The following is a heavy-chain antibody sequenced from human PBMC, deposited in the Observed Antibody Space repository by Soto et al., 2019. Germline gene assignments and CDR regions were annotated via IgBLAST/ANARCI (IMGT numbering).Heavy chain of an antibody. Sequence: EAQVLESGGGLAQPGGSLRLSCATSGFTFSGYAMSWVRQTPGKGLEWVSGISASGENTYYADSVEGRFLISRDNSKNTLFLHMNSLRAEDAAVYFCGNSPGSVSAPEASGYWGRGTLVIVSS. V-gene: IGHV3-23*01. CDR2: ISASGENT. CDR1: GFTFSGYA. J-gene: IGHJ4*02. CDR3: GNSPGSVSAPEASGY. D-gene: IGHD3-3*01.